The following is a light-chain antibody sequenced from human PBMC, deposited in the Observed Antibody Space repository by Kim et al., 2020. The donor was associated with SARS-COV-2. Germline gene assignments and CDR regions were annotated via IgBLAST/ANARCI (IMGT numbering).Light chain of an antibody. V-gene: IGLV1-40*01. J-gene: IGLJ1*01. CDR1: SANIGAGYD. CDR3: QSYDSSLSGYV. Sequence: QRVTSSCNGSSANIGAGYDVHWYQRLPGTAPKLLIYDNSNRPSGVPDRFSGSKSGTSASLAITGLQAEDEADYYCQSYDSSLSGYVFGTGTKVTVL. CDR2: DNS.